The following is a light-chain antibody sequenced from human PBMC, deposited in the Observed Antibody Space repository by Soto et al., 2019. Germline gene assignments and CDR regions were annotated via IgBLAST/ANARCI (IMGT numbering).Light chain of an antibody. CDR1: QSINRH. J-gene: IGKJ1*01. Sequence: TQSPATLSLSPGERATLSCRASQSINRHLAWYRQKPGKAPKLLIYKASTLKSGVPSRFSGSGSGTEFTLTISSLQPDDFATYYCQHYNSYSEAFGQGTKVELK. V-gene: IGKV1-5*03. CDR3: QHYNSYSEA. CDR2: KAS.